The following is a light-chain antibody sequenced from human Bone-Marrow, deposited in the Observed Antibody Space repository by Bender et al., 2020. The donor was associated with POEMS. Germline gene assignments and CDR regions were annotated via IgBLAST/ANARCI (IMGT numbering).Light chain of an antibody. V-gene: IGLV2-23*02. Sequence: QSALTQPASVSGSPGQSITISCSGTSRDIGYYNFVSWYQQHPGEAPRLLIYEVTRRPSGISNHFSGSKSGNTASLTISGLQPEDESDYYCSSYTKSDSWVFGGGTKLTVL. CDR3: SSYTKSDSWV. CDR2: EVT. CDR1: SRDIGYYNF. J-gene: IGLJ3*02.